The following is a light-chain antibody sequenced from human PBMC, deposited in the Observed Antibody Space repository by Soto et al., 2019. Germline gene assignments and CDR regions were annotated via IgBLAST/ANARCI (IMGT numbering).Light chain of an antibody. CDR2: GAS. CDR3: QQYGSFT. V-gene: IGKV3-20*01. Sequence: IEMAQSPAALSVSAGERVTLSCRDSESVSTNLAWYEQRPGQAPMLLLYGASNRATGIPVRVSGSGSGTDFTLTISRLEPDDFAVYYCQQYGSFTFGQGTRLE. J-gene: IGKJ5*01. CDR1: ESVSTN.